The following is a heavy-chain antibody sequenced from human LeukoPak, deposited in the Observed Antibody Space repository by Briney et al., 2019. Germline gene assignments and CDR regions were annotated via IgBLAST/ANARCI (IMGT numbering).Heavy chain of an antibody. CDR3: ARDGD. J-gene: IGHJ4*02. V-gene: IGHV3-64*04. CDR2: ISSNGGST. D-gene: IGHD3-16*01. Sequence: GGSLRLSCSASGFAFSSFAMHWVRQAPGKAMDYVSAISSNGGSTCYVDSLKGRFTISRDNSKNTLYLQMNSLRAEDTAVYYCARDGDWGQGTLVTVSS. CDR1: GFAFSSFA.